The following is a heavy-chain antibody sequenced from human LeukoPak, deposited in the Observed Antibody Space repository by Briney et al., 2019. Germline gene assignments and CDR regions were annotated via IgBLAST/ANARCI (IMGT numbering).Heavy chain of an antibody. D-gene: IGHD2-2*01. J-gene: IGHJ4*02. CDR3: ARGYCSSTSCYGGD. Sequence: TLSLTCTVSGGSISSGSYYWSWIRQPAGKGLEWIGRIYTSGSTNYNPSLKSRVTISVDTSKNQFSLKLSSVTAADTAVYYCARGYCSSTSCYGGDWGQGTLVTVSS. V-gene: IGHV4-61*02. CDR2: IYTSGST. CDR1: GGSISSGSYY.